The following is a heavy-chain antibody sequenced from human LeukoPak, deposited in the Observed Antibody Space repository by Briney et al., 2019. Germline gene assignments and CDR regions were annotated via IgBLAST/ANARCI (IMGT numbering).Heavy chain of an antibody. J-gene: IGHJ4*02. CDR2: ISSNGGST. D-gene: IGHD4-17*01. CDR1: GFTFSSYA. CDR3: ARATTVTTSPFDY. Sequence: GGSLRLSCAASGFTFSSYAMSCVRQAPGKGLEYVSAISSNGGSTYYANSVKGRFTISRDNSKNTLYLQMGSLRAEDMAVYYCARATTVTTSPFDYGGQGTLVTVSS. V-gene: IGHV3-64*01.